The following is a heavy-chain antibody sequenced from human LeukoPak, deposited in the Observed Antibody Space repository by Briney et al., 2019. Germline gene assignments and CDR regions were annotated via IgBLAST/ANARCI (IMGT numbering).Heavy chain of an antibody. Sequence: ASVKVSCKASGYTFSAYGITWVREAPGQGPEWLGWISGSTGSTHYAQAVQGRVTMTTDTSTATAYMELRSLRSDDTAVYYCARVGRDCSDINCYWADWFDPWGQGTLVIVSS. CDR2: ISGSTGST. D-gene: IGHD2-2*01. V-gene: IGHV1-18*01. CDR3: ARVGRDCSDINCYWADWFDP. J-gene: IGHJ5*02. CDR1: GYTFSAYG.